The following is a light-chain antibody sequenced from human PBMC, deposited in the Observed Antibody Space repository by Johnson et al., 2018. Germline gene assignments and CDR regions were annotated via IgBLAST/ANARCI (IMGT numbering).Light chain of an antibody. CDR2: ENN. J-gene: IGLJ1*01. V-gene: IGLV1-51*02. CDR3: GTWDSSLSVGNG. CDR1: SSNIGNNY. Sequence: QSVLTQPPSVSAAPGQKVTISCSGSSSNIGNNYVSWYQQLPGTAPKLLIYENNKRPSGIPDRFPGSKSGTSATLGITGLQTGDEAQYYCGTWDSSLSVGNGFGTGIKVSVL.